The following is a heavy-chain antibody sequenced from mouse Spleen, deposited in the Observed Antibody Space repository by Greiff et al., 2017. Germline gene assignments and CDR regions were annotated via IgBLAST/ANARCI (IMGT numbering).Heavy chain of an antibody. V-gene: IGHV1-69*01. J-gene: IGHJ3*01. Sequence: QVQLQQPGAELVMPGASVKLSCKASGYTFTSYWMHWVKQRPGQGLEWIGEIDPSDSYTNYNQKFKGKATLTVDKSSSTAYMQLSSLTSEDSAVYYCLTGFAYWGQGTLVTVSA. CDR2: IDPSDSYT. D-gene: IGHD4-1*01. CDR1: GYTFTSYW. CDR3: LTGFAY.